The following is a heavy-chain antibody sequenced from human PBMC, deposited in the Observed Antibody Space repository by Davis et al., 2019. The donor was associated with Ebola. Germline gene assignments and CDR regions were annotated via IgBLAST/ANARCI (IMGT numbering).Heavy chain of an antibody. CDR1: GGSISSYY. V-gene: IGHV4-59*12. CDR2: IYYSGST. J-gene: IGHJ5*02. D-gene: IGHD2-2*01. Sequence: SETLSLTCTVSGGSISSYYWNWIRQPPGKGLEWIGYIYYSGSTNYNPSLKSRVTISVDTSKNQFSLKLSSVTAADTAVYYCARGDIVVVGVFDPWGQGTLVTVSS. CDR3: ARGDIVVVGVFDP.